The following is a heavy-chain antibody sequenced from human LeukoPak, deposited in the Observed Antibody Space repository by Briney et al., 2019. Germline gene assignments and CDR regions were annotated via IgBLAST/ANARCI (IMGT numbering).Heavy chain of an antibody. D-gene: IGHD1-14*01. CDR2: ISYSGST. V-gene: IGHV4-61*01. CDR1: GGSVSSGSYY. Sequence: SETLSLTCTVSGGSVSSGSYYWSWIRQPPGKGLEWIGYISYSGSTNYNPSLKSRVIISVDMSKNQFSLKLSSVTAADTAVYYCARARGRWNQFDYWGQGALVTVSS. J-gene: IGHJ4*02. CDR3: ARARGRWNQFDY.